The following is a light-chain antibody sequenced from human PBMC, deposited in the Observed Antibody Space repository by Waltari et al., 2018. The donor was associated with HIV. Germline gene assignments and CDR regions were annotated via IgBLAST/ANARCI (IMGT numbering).Light chain of an antibody. CDR3: CSYAGSYTYV. J-gene: IGLJ1*01. CDR1: STDVRGYDD. Sequence: QSALTPPCPVSGPPGQSVTISCPGTSTDVRGYDDVSWYQQHPGKAPTLMIYDVSKRPSGVPDRFSGSKSGNTASLTISGLQAEDEADYYCCSYAGSYTYVFGTGTKVTVL. CDR2: DVS. V-gene: IGLV2-11*01.